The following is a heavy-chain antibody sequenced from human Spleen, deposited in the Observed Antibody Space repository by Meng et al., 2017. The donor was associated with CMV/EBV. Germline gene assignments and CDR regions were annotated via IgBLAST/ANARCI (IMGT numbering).Heavy chain of an antibody. CDR2: IYYSGST. D-gene: IGHD5-18*01. CDR3: ARDRAAMDYFDY. J-gene: IGHJ4*02. CDR1: GGSISRGDYY. Sequence: VCGGSISRGDYYWSWIRQYPGKGLEWIGYIYYSGSTYYNPPLKSRVTISADTSKNRFSLKWRSVTAADTAVYYCARDRAAMDYFDYWGQGTLVTVSS. V-gene: IGHV4-31*02.